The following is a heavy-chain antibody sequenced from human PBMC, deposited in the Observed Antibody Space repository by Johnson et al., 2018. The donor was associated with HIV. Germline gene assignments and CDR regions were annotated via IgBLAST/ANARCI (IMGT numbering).Heavy chain of an antibody. Sequence: QVQLVESGGGVVQPGGSLRLSCAASGFTFSSYGMHWVRQAPGKGLEWVEFIRYDGSNKYYADSVQGRFTISRDNSKNTLYLQMNSLRAEDTAVYYCAREGIVGATGDAFDIWGQGTMVTVSS. J-gene: IGHJ3*02. D-gene: IGHD1-26*01. CDR3: AREGIVGATGDAFDI. V-gene: IGHV3-30*02. CDR2: IRYDGSNK. CDR1: GFTFSSYG.